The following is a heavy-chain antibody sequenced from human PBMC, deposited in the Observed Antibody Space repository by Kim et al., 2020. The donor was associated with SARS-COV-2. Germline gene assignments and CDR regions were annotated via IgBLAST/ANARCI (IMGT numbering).Heavy chain of an antibody. Sequence: SVKVSCKASGFTFTSSAVQWVRQARGQRLEWIGWIVVGSGNTNYAQKFQERVTITRDMSTSTAYMELSSLRSEDTAVYYCAADPRSSSWQLYYYYGMDVWGQGTTVTVSS. D-gene: IGHD6-13*01. CDR3: AADPRSSSWQLYYYYGMDV. V-gene: IGHV1-58*01. CDR2: IVVGSGNT. CDR1: GFTFTSSA. J-gene: IGHJ6*02.